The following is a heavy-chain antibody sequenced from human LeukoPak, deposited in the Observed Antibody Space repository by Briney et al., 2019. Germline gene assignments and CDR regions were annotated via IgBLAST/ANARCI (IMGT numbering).Heavy chain of an antibody. Sequence: PSETLSLTCTVSGGSISSSSYYWGWIRQPPGKGLEWIGSIYYSGSTYYNPSLKSRVTISVDTSKNQFSLKLSSVTAADTAVYYCARDPGDSFWSGYYTVNWFDPWGQGTLVTVSS. CDR2: IYYSGST. CDR3: ARDPGDSFWSGYYTVNWFDP. V-gene: IGHV4-39*07. CDR1: GGSISSSSYY. D-gene: IGHD3-3*01. J-gene: IGHJ5*02.